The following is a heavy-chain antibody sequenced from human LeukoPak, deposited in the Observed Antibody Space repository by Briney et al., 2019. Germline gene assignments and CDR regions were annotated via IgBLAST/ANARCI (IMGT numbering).Heavy chain of an antibody. CDR3: ATLRLSDNFGY. CDR2: ITDNGNTT. D-gene: IGHD2-15*01. V-gene: IGHV3-23*05. J-gene: IGHJ4*02. CDR1: GFTFSSYA. Sequence: GGSLRLSCAASGFTFSSYAMIWVRLSAGRGLEWVSDITDNGNTTYYADSVQGRFTNSRDNSKSTLYLQMNSLGVEDTAVYYCATLRLSDNFGYWGLGTLVTVSS.